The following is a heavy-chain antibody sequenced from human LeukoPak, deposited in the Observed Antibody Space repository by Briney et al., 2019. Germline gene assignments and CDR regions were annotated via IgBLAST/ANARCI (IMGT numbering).Heavy chain of an antibody. CDR2: IKSDGSST. CDR3: ARGGDSSNWYTGYFDY. CDR1: GFTFSNYW. V-gene: IGHV3-74*01. Sequence: GGSLRLTCAASGFTFSNYWMHWVRQAPGKGPVWISRIKSDGSSTRIADSVQGRFTISRANGKNTLYLQMNSLRAEDTAVYYCARGGDSSNWYTGYFDYWGQGALVTVSS. D-gene: IGHD6-13*01. J-gene: IGHJ4*02.